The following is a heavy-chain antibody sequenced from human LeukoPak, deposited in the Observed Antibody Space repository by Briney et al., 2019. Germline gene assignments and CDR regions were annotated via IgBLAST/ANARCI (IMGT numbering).Heavy chain of an antibody. CDR2: ISGSGGST. Sequence: GGSLRLSCAASGFTFSSYAMRWVRQAPGKGLEWVSAISGSGGSTYYADSVKGRFTISRDNSKNTLYLQMNSLRAEDTAVYYCAKDASGSYYRYYFDYWGQGTLVTVSS. CDR3: AKDASGSYYRYYFDY. CDR1: GFTFSSYA. J-gene: IGHJ4*02. V-gene: IGHV3-23*01. D-gene: IGHD1-26*01.